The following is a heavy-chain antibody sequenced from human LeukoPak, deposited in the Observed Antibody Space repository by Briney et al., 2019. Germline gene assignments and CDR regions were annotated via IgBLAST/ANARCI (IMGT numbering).Heavy chain of an antibody. V-gene: IGHV4-59*08. D-gene: IGHD6-19*01. CDR2: IYYSGTT. Sequence: PSETLSLTSSVSGGSIRGYYWSWVRQPPGKGLEWIGFIYYSGTTQYNPSLKSRVTISVDTSKNHFSLKLGSVTAADTAVHFCVRHSTSGWNLCAPWGQGTLVTVSS. CDR1: GGSIRGYY. CDR3: VRHSTSGWNLCAP. J-gene: IGHJ5*02.